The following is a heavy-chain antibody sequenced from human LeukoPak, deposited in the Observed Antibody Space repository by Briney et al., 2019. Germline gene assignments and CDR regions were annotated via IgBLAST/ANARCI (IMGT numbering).Heavy chain of an antibody. Sequence: GGSLRLSCAASGFTFSDHYMTWIRQAPGKGLDWLSYISSSGSTIYYVDSVKGRFTISRDNGKNSLYLQMNSLRAEDTAVYYCARDQDVVVLLGIIAYDAFDLWGQGTMVTVSS. D-gene: IGHD2-15*01. CDR1: GFTFSDHY. V-gene: IGHV3-11*04. J-gene: IGHJ3*01. CDR3: ARDQDVVVLLGIIAYDAFDL. CDR2: ISSSGSTI.